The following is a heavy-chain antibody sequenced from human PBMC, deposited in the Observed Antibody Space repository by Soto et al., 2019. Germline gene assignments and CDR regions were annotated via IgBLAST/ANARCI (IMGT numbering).Heavy chain of an antibody. CDR2: ISGSSSTT. CDR1: GFTFNKYA. J-gene: IGHJ4*01. CDR3: APTRYDYGDDAVGY. Sequence: EAQLLEYGGGLGQRGESLRLSCVASGFTFNKYAMTWVRQAPGKGLEWVSSISGSSSTTYYADSVKGRFTISRDNSKNTVYLHMNTLSTEDTAVYYCAPTRYDYGDDAVGYWGQGTLVTVSS. D-gene: IGHD4-17*01. V-gene: IGHV3-23*01.